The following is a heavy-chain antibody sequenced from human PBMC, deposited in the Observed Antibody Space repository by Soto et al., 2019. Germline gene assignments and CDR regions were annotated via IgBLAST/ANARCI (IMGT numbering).Heavy chain of an antibody. CDR1: GGSISSGGYY. J-gene: IGHJ6*02. D-gene: IGHD3-10*01. CDR3: ARVKRFGAPHYGMDV. V-gene: IGHV4-31*03. Sequence: QVQLQESGPGLVKPSQTLSLTCTVSGGSISSGGYYWSWIRQHPGKGLEWIGYIYYSGSTYYNPSLQSRVTISVDTSKNQFSLKLSSVTAADTAVYYCARVKRFGAPHYGMDVWGQGTTVTVSS. CDR2: IYYSGST.